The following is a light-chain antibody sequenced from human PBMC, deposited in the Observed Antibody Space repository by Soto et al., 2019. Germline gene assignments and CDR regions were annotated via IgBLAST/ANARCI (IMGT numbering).Light chain of an antibody. CDR1: QSIGSC. V-gene: IGKV1-33*01. CDR2: DAS. CDR3: QQYENLPT. Sequence: DTQMTQSPSTLSASVGDRVTITCRASQSIGSCLAWYQQKPGRAPKLLIYDASNLAAGVPSRFRGSGSGTDFTFTISRLQPEDIATYYCQQYENLPTFGQGTRLEI. J-gene: IGKJ5*01.